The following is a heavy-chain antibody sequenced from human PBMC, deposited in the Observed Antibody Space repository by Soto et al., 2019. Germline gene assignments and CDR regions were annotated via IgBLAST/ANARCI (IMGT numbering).Heavy chain of an antibody. CDR2: IYYSGST. V-gene: IGHV4-30-4*01. CDR1: GGSISSGDYY. D-gene: IGHD3-9*01. CDR3: ARGNRREGYYDILTGYYGRNNWFDP. J-gene: IGHJ5*02. Sequence: QVQLQESGPGLVKPSQTLSLTCTLSGGSISSGDYYWSWIRQPPGKGLEWIGYIYYSGSTYYNPSLKSRVTISVDTSKNQFSLKLSSVTAADTAVYYCARGNRREGYYDILTGYYGRNNWFDPWGQGTLVTVSS.